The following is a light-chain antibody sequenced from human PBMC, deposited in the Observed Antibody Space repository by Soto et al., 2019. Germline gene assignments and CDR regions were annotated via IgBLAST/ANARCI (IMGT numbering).Light chain of an antibody. Sequence: QSAPTQPASVSGSPGQSITISCTGTSSDIGSHDYVSWYQHHPGKAPKLIIYEVTNRPSGVSDRFSGSKSGSTASLTISGLQAEDEADYYCSSYVSTSTWVFGGGTKLTVL. J-gene: IGLJ3*02. CDR1: SSDIGSHDY. CDR2: EVT. V-gene: IGLV2-14*01. CDR3: SSYVSTSTWV.